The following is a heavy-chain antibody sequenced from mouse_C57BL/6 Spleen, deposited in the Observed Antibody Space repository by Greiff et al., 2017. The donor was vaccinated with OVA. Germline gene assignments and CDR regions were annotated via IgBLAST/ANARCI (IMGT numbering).Heavy chain of an antibody. V-gene: IGHV1-18*01. J-gene: IGHJ3*01. CDR1: GYTFTDYN. Sequence: EVKVVESGPELVKPGASVKIPCKASGYTFTDYNMDWVKQSHGKSLEWIGDINPNNGGTIYNQKFKGKATLTVDKSSSTAYMELRSLTSEDTAVYYCARGYFGFAYWGQGTLVTVSA. CDR3: ARGYFGFAY. CDR2: INPNNGGT. D-gene: IGHD3-1*01.